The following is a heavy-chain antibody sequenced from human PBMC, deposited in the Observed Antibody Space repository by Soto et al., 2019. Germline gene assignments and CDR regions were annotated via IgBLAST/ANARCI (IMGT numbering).Heavy chain of an antibody. J-gene: IGHJ5*02. V-gene: IGHV4-59*08. D-gene: IGHD3-10*01. Sequence: SXTPSLTGTVSGGSISSYYWSWIRQPPVKGQEWIGYIYYSGSTNYNPSLKSRVTISVDTSKNQFSLKLSSVTAADTAVYYCARLFTMVPNWFDPWGQETLVTVSS. CDR2: IYYSGST. CDR3: ARLFTMVPNWFDP. CDR1: GGSISSYY.